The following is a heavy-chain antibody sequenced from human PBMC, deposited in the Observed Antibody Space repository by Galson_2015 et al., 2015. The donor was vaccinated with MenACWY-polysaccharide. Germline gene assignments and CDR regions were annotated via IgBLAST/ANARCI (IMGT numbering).Heavy chain of an antibody. V-gene: IGHV5-51*01. CDR1: GYSFTSYW. Sequence: SGAEGTKPGESLKISCEGSGYSFTSYWIAWVRQMPGKGLEWMGIIYPGDSDTRYSPSFQGQVTISADKSISTAYLQWSSLKASDTAMYYCARNNYAGLRGYYYGMDVWGQGTTVTVSS. D-gene: IGHD5-12*01. CDR2: IYPGDSDT. J-gene: IGHJ6*02. CDR3: ARNNYAGLRGYYYGMDV.